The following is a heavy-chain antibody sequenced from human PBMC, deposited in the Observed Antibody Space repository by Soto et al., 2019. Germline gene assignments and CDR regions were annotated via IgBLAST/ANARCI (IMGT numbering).Heavy chain of an antibody. D-gene: IGHD1-26*01. CDR1: GYTFTGYY. CDR2: INPNSGGT. CDR3: ARARIVGATINWFDP. J-gene: IGHJ5*02. V-gene: IGHV1-2*04. Sequence: GASVKVSCKASGYTFTGYYMDGVRQAPGQGLEWMGWINPNSGGTNYAQKFQGWVTMTRDTSISTAYMELSRLRSDDTAVYYCARARIVGATINWFDPWGQGNLVTVS.